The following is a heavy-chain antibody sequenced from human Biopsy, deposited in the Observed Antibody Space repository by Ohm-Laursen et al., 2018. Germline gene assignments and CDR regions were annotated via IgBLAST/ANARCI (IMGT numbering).Heavy chain of an antibody. V-gene: IGHV3-21*03. CDR2: ITSGSSYI. Sequence: SLRLSCAASGFPFTGFSMDWVRQAPGKGLEWVASITSGSSYIYYADSVKDRFTISRDNSKNTLYLQINTLTLEDTAFYYCARGLSSGWYGYFDVWGRGTLVTVSS. D-gene: IGHD6-19*01. CDR3: ARGLSSGWYGYFDV. CDR1: GFPFTGFS. J-gene: IGHJ2*01.